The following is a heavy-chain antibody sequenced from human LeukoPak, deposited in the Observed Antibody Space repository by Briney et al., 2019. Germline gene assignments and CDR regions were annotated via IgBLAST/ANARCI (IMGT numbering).Heavy chain of an antibody. Sequence: SETLSLTCTVSGGSISSYYWSWIRQPPGKGLEWIGYIYYSGSTNYNPSLKSRVTISVDTSKNQISLKLSSVTAADTAVYYCARVEGSSGDNWFDPWGQGTLVTVSS. CDR3: ARVEGSSGDNWFDP. CDR2: IYYSGST. CDR1: GGSISSYY. D-gene: IGHD6-19*01. V-gene: IGHV4-59*01. J-gene: IGHJ5*02.